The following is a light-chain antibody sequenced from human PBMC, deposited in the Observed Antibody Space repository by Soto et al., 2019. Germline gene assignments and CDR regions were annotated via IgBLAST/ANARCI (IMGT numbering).Light chain of an antibody. V-gene: IGLV2-14*01. CDR2: DIT. CDR1: SSDIGGYIF. Sequence: QSVLTQPASVSGSPGQSITVSCTGTSSDIGGYIFVSWYQQHPGKAPKLMIYDITNRPSGVSKRFSGSKSGNTASLTISGLQAEDEADYYCASYAARSDYVFGGGTKLTVL. J-gene: IGLJ2*01. CDR3: ASYAARSDYV.